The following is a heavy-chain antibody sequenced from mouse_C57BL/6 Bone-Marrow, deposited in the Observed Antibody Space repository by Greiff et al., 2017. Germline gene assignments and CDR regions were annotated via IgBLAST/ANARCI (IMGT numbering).Heavy chain of an antibody. CDR1: GYTFTSYW. V-gene: IGHV1-55*01. Sequence: QFQLQQPGAELVKPGASVKMSCKASGYTFTSYWLTWVKPRPGQGLEWIGDIYPGSSSTNYNEKFKSKGTLPVDTSSSTAYMQLSSLTSEDSAVYYGARKGKDGYYGGIADWGQGNLVTVSA. J-gene: IGHJ3*01. CDR3: ARKGKDGYYGGIAD. D-gene: IGHD2-3*01. CDR2: IYPGSSST.